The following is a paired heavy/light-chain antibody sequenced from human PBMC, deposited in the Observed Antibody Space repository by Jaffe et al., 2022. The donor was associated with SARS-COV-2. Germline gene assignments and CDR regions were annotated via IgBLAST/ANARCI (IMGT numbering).Heavy chain of an antibody. J-gene: IGHJ6*02. V-gene: IGHV3-64*03. D-gene: IGHD3-3*01. Sequence: EEQLVESGGGLVQPGGSLRLSCSVSGFNFNDYAFHWVRQAPGKGLEYVSGISTNGATTFYTTSVKDRFIVSRDNSKSELYLQMSSLRGDDTGMYYCVKDRGLRSLEWIFGMDVWGQGTTVTVSS. CDR3: VKDRGLRSLEWIFGMDV. CDR2: ISTNGATT. CDR1: GFNFNDYA.
Light chain of an antibody. J-gene: IGKJ2*01. V-gene: IGKV3-15*01. CDR3: QEYHHWPPYT. Sequence: EIVLTQSPATLSVSPGEGATLSCRASESVGSNLAWYQQRPGQAPRLLIYGASTRAAGVPANFSGSGSGTEFTLTISSLQSEDFAIYYCQEYHHWPPYTFGQGTRLDIK. CDR2: GAS. CDR1: ESVGSN.